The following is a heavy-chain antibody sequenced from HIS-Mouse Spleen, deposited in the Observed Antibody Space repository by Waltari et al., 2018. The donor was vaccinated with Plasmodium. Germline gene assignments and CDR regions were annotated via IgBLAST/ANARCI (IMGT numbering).Heavy chain of an antibody. Sequence: QVQLVESGGGVVQPGRSLRLSCAASGFTFSSYGMHWVRQAPGKGLEWVEVISKDGSNNDYADSVKVRFTISRDNSKNTLYLQMNSLRAEDTAVYYCAKEVLGYYDFWSRPDYWGQGTLVTVSS. D-gene: IGHD3-3*01. J-gene: IGHJ4*02. V-gene: IGHV3-30*18. CDR2: ISKDGSNN. CDR1: GFTFSSYG. CDR3: AKEVLGYYDFWSRPDY.